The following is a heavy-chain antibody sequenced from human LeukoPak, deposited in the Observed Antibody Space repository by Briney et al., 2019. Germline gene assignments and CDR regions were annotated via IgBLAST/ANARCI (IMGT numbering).Heavy chain of an antibody. J-gene: IGHJ4*02. D-gene: IGHD3-10*01. V-gene: IGHV3-30*18. Sequence: PGGSLRLSCAASGFIFSSYGMHWVRQSPGKGLEWVAVISYDGSNKYHADSVKGRFAISRDNSKNTLYLQINSLSPEDTAVYYCAKGDYYASGSFPAEGNWGQGTLVTVSS. CDR2: ISYDGSNK. CDR1: GFIFSSYG. CDR3: AKGDYYASGSFPAEGN.